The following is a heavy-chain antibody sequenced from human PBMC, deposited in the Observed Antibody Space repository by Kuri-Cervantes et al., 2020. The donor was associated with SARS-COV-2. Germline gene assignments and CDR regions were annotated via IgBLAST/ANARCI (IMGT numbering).Heavy chain of an antibody. CDR2: IIPIFGTA. J-gene: IGHJ5*02. CDR3: ARDFNDFWSGYATFDP. Sequence: SVKVSCKASGYTFTSYDINWVRQATGQGLEWMGGIIPIFGTANYAQKFQGRVTITTDESTSTAYMELSSLRSDDTAVYYCARDFNDFWSGYATFDPWGQGTLVTVSS. CDR1: GYTFTSYD. D-gene: IGHD3-3*01. V-gene: IGHV1-69*05.